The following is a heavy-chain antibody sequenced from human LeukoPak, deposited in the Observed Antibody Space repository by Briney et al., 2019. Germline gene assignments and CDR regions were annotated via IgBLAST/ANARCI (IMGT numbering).Heavy chain of an antibody. CDR3: AKDQYDFWSGYSTGDY. J-gene: IGHJ4*02. CDR1: GFTFSSYA. Sequence: GGSLRLSCAASGFTFSSYAMSWVRQAPGKGLEWVSAISGSGGSTYYADSVKGRFTISRDNSKNTLYLQMNSLRAEDTAVYYCAKDQYDFWSGYSTGDYWGQGTLVTVSS. D-gene: IGHD3-3*01. CDR2: ISGSGGST. V-gene: IGHV3-23*01.